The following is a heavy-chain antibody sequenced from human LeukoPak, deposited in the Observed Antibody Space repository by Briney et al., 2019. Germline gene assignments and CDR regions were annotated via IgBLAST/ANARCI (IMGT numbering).Heavy chain of an antibody. CDR3: ARHSKGCSSTSCHFDY. CDR1: GYSFTSYW. Sequence: PGESLKIFCKGSGYSFTSYWIGWVRQMPGKGLEWMGIIYPGDSDTRYSPSFQGQVTISADKSISTAYLQWSSLKASDTAMYYCARHSKGCSSTSCHFDYWGQGTLVTVSS. J-gene: IGHJ4*02. D-gene: IGHD2-2*01. V-gene: IGHV5-51*01. CDR2: IYPGDSDT.